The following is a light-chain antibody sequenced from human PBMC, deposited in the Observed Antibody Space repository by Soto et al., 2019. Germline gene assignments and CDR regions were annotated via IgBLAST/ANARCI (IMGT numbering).Light chain of an antibody. CDR2: QAS. CDR1: QSLGSW. Sequence: DILMTQSPSTLSASVGDRVTITCRATQSLGSWLAWYQQKPGKAPRLLIYQASSLETEVPSRFSGSGSGTEFTLTISSLQPGDFATYYCQQYNSYSLTFGQGTKVDIK. V-gene: IGKV1-5*03. J-gene: IGKJ1*01. CDR3: QQYNSYSLT.